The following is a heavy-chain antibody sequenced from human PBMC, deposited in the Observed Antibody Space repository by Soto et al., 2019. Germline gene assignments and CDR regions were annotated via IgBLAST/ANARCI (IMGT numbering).Heavy chain of an antibody. Sequence: GGSLRLSCAASGFTFSSYAMSWVRQAPGKGLEWVSAISGSGGSTYYADSVKGRFTISRDNSKNTLYLQMNSLRAEDTAVYYCAKGRGDIVVVPAAIDYWGQGTLVTVSS. CDR3: AKGRGDIVVVPAAIDY. J-gene: IGHJ4*02. V-gene: IGHV3-23*01. D-gene: IGHD2-2*02. CDR2: ISGSGGST. CDR1: GFTFSSYA.